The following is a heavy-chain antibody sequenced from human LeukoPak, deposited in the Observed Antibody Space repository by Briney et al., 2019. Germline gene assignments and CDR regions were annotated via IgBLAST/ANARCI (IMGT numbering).Heavy chain of an antibody. CDR3: ARAPLHYDSSGYYPLDY. CDR2: IYSGGNT. CDR1: GFTVSSNY. J-gene: IGHJ4*02. V-gene: IGHV3-53*01. Sequence: GGSLRLSCAASGFTVSSNYMSWVRQAPGKGLEWVSVIYSGGNTYYADSVKGRFTISRDSSKNTLYLQMNSLRAEDTAVYYCARAPLHYDSSGYYPLDYWGQGTLVTVSS. D-gene: IGHD3-22*01.